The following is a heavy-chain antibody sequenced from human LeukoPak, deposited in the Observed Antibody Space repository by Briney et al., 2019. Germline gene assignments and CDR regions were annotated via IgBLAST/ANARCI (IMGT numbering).Heavy chain of an antibody. Sequence: PGGSLRLSCAASGFTFSSYAMSWVRQAPGKGLEWVSAISGSGGSTYYADSVKGRFTISRDDSKNTLYLQMNSLRAEDTAVYYCAKDHDYGDHYFDYWGQGTLVTVSS. CDR2: ISGSGGST. J-gene: IGHJ4*02. D-gene: IGHD4-17*01. CDR1: GFTFSSYA. V-gene: IGHV3-23*01. CDR3: AKDHDYGDHYFDY.